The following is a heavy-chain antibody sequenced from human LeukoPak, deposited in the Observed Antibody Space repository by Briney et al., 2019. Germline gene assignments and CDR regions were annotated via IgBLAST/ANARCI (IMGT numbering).Heavy chain of an antibody. D-gene: IGHD6-6*01. CDR3: AGHVAALDE. CDR2: MYTSGTT. V-gene: IGHV4-4*07. Sequence: KPSETLSLTCTVSGGSISTYYWSWIRQPAGKGLEWIGRMYTSGTTKYNPSLKSRVTMSVDTSNNQFSLKVSSVTAADTAVYYCAGHVAALDEWGRGTLVTVSS. J-gene: IGHJ2*01. CDR1: GGSISTYY.